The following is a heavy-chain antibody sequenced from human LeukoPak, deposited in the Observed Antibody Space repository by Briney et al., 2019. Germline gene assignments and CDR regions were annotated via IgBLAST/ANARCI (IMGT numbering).Heavy chain of an antibody. CDR2: ISYDGSNK. CDR1: GFTFSSYA. CDR3: ARSWVVTYYFVY. J-gene: IGHJ4*02. V-gene: IGHV3-30-3*01. D-gene: IGHD4-23*01. Sequence: TGRSLRLSCAASGFTFSSYAMHWVRQAPGKGLEWVAVISYDGSNKYYADSVKGRFTISRDNSKNTLYLQMNSLRAEDTAVYYCARSWVVTYYFVYWGQGTLVTVSS.